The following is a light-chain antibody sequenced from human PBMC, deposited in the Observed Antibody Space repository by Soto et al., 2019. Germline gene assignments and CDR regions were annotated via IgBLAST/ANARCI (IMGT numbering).Light chain of an antibody. V-gene: IGKV3-20*01. Sequence: ENRLTQSPGTLSLSPGERATLPCRASQSIGTNYVAWFQQKPGQAPTLLIYAASRRATGIPDRFSGSGSGTEFTLTISRLEPEDFAVYFCQQYSSTPRTFGQGTKV. CDR2: AAS. CDR1: QSIGTNY. J-gene: IGKJ1*01. CDR3: QQYSSTPRT.